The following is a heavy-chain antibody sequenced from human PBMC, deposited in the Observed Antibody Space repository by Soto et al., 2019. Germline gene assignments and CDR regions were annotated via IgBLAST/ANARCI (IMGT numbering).Heavy chain of an antibody. J-gene: IGHJ4*02. V-gene: IGHV4-59*12. CDR2: IYYSGST. CDR1: GGSISGYY. CDR3: AKENGYSSSWFEFDY. Sequence: PSETLSLTCTISGGSISGYYWSWIRQPPGKGLEWIGYIYYSGSTNYNPSLKSRVTISVDTSKNQFSLKLNSVTAEDTAVYYCAKENGYSSSWFEFDYWGQGTLVTVSS. D-gene: IGHD6-13*01.